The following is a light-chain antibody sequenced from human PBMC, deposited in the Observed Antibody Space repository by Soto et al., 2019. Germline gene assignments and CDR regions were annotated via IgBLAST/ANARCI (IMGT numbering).Light chain of an antibody. V-gene: IGKV1-39*01. CDR3: LQSFRVPRT. J-gene: IGKJ1*01. CDR1: QPISTY. Sequence: DILMTQSPSSLSASVGDSVTLTCRTSQPISTYLNWYQHKSGRAPQLLIYAASSLQTGVPSRFSGSGSGTEFTLTISSLQPEDFATYYCLQSFRVPRTFGQGTKVEI. CDR2: AAS.